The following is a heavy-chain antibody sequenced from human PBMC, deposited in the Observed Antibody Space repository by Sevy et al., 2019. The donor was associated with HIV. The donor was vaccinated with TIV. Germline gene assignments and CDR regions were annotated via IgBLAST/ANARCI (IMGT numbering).Heavy chain of an antibody. J-gene: IGHJ6*02. CDR2: LIGGGSRT. CDR3: AKRRVQSGLSGGGANYGWDV. Sequence: GGSLRLSCAASGFPFSNYAMSWIRQAPGKGLAWVSTLIGGGSRTYYADSVTGRFTISRDNSKNTLYLQMNSLRADDTAIYYCAKRRVQSGLSGGGANYGWDVCGHGTTVTVSS. CDR1: GFPFSNYA. D-gene: IGHD2-15*01. V-gene: IGHV3-23*01.